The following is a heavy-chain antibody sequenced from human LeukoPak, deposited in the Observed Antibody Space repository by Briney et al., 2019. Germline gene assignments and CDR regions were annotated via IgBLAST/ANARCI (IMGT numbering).Heavy chain of an antibody. J-gene: IGHJ3*02. CDR3: ARGTQLWFEELLYVAFGI. D-gene: IGHD3-10*01. V-gene: IGHV4-4*07. CDR2: IYTSGST. Sequence: SETLSLTCTVSGGSISGYYWSWIRQPAGKGLEWIGRIYTSGSTNYNPSLKSRVTMSVDTSKNQFSLKLSSVTAADTAVYYCARGTQLWFEELLYVAFGIWGQGTMVTVSS. CDR1: GGSISGYY.